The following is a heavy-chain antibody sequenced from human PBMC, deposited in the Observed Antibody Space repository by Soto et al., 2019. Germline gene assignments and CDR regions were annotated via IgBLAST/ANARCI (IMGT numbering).Heavy chain of an antibody. D-gene: IGHD1-1*01. CDR2: ISAYNGNT. CDR1: GYTFTSYG. V-gene: IGHV1-18*01. J-gene: IGHJ6*02. Sequence: ASVKVSCKASGYTFTSYGISWVRQAPGQGLEWMGWISAYNGNTNYAQKLQGRVTMTTDTSTSTAYMELRSLRSDDTAVYYCARDQLERRNYYYYGMDVWGQGTTVTVSS. CDR3: ARDQLERRNYYYYGMDV.